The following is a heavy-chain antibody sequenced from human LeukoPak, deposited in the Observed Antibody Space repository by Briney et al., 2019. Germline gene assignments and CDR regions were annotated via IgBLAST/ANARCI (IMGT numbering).Heavy chain of an antibody. Sequence: GGSLRLSCAASGFTFSDYYMSWIRQAPGKVLERVSSISSSGSTISYAASVKGRFTISRDNAKNSLYLQMNSLRAEDTAVYYCARVGRTTVTAFGSYYGMDVWGQGTTVTVSS. J-gene: IGHJ6*02. CDR3: ARVGRTTVTAFGSYYGMDV. CDR1: GFTFSDYY. V-gene: IGHV3-11*01. D-gene: IGHD4-17*01. CDR2: ISSSGSTI.